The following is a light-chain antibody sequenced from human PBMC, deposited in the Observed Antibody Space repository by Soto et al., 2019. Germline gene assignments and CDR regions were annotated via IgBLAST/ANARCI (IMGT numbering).Light chain of an antibody. CDR2: AAS. V-gene: IGKV1-8*01. CDR3: QQYYSYPPFS. Sequence: AIRMTQSPSSLSASTGDRVTITCRASQGISSYLAWYQQKPGKAPKLLIYAASTLQSGVPSRFSGSGSGTAFTLTISCLQSEDFATYYCQQYYSYPPFSFGPGTKVDI. J-gene: IGKJ3*01. CDR1: QGISSY.